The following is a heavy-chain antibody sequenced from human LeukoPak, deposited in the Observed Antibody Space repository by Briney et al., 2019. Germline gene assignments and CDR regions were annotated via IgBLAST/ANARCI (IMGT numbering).Heavy chain of an antibody. V-gene: IGHV4-31*03. CDR1: GGSISSGGYY. CDR3: ARGRVAPGFDY. J-gene: IGHJ4*02. CDR2: IYYSGST. D-gene: IGHD2-15*01. Sequence: PSETLSLTCTVSGGSISSGGYYWSWIRQHPGKGLEWIGYIYYSGSTYYNPSLKSRVTISVDTSKNQFSLKLSSVTAADTAVYYCARGRVAPGFDYWGQGTLVTVSS.